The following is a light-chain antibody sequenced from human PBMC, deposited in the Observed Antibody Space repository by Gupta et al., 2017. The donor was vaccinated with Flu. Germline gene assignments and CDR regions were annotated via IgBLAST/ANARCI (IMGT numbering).Light chain of an antibody. J-gene: IGKJ1*01. Sequence: DRVTITCRASQSISRRLNWYQQKPGKAPKLLIYDASSLESGVPSRFSGSVSGTDFTLTISSLQPEDIATYFCQQSYSTPPDTFGQGTKVEIK. CDR2: DAS. CDR1: QSISRR. V-gene: IGKV1-39*01. CDR3: QQSYSTPPDT.